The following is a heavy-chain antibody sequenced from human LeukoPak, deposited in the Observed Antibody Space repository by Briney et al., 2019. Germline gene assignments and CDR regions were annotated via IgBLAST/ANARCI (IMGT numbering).Heavy chain of an antibody. CDR2: INPNSGGT. CDR3: ARARRIAVAVYDY. V-gene: IGHV1-2*02. CDR1: GYTFTGYY. J-gene: IGHJ4*02. Sequence: ASVKVSCKASGYTFTGYYMHWVRQAPGQGLEWMGWINPNSGGTNYAQKFQGRVTMTRDTSISTAYMELSRLRSDDTAVYYCARARRIAVAVYDYCGQGTLVTVSS. D-gene: IGHD6-19*01.